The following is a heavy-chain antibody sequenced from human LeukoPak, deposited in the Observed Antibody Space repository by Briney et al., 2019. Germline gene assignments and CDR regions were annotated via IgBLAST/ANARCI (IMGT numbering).Heavy chain of an antibody. CDR2: ISSSSSYI. V-gene: IGHV3-21*04. CDR3: AINFRPLDIVVVPDFDY. D-gene: IGHD2-2*01. CDR1: GFTFSSYS. J-gene: IGHJ4*02. Sequence: GGSLRLSCAASGFTFSSYSMNWVRQAPGKGLEWVSSISSSSSYIYYADSVKGRFTISRDNSKNTLYLQMNSLRAEDTAVYYCAINFRPLDIVVVPDFDYWGQGTLVTVSS.